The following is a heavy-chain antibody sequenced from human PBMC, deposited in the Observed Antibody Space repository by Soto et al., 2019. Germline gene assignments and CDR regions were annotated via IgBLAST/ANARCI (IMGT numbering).Heavy chain of an antibody. Sequence: GGSLRLSCNVSGFSFSEHAMTWVRQPPGKWLEWVGFIRNTPYGGTTDYAASVRGRLTISRDDSESIAYLQMNSLKTEDSGVYYCSRGSFGYYGPWGPGTLVTVSS. V-gene: IGHV3-49*04. J-gene: IGHJ5*02. D-gene: IGHD2-2*03. CDR2: IRNTPYGGTT. CDR3: SRGSFGYYGP. CDR1: GFSFSEHA.